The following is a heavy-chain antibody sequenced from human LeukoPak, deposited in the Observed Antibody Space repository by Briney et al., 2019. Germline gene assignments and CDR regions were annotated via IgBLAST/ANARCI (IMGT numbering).Heavy chain of an antibody. Sequence: SETLSLTCAVYGGSFSGYYWSWIRQPPGKGLEWIGEINHSGSTSYNPSLKSRVTISVDTSKNQFSLKLSSVTAADTAVYYCARGRNYYDSSGYYYRFDYWGQGTLVTVSS. CDR3: ARGRNYYDSSGYYYRFDY. CDR2: INHSGST. J-gene: IGHJ4*02. D-gene: IGHD3-22*01. V-gene: IGHV4-34*01. CDR1: GGSFSGYY.